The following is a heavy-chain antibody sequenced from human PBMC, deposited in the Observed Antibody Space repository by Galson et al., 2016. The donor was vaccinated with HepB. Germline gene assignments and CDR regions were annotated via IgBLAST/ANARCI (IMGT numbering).Heavy chain of an antibody. J-gene: IGHJ2*01. CDR2: IYTTGST. CDR3: ARGIYWSFDL. CDR1: GGSIRSYY. Sequence: SETLSLTCTVSGGSIRSYYWSWIRQPAGKGLEWIGRIYTTGSTNSNPSLKSRVTMSVDTSKNQFSLKLSSVTAADTAVYYCARGIYWSFDLWGRGTLVTVSS. V-gene: IGHV4-4*07.